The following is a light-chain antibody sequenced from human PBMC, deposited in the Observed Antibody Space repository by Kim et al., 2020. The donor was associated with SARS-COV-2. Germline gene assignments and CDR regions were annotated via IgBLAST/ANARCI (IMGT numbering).Light chain of an antibody. V-gene: IGKV3D-20*01. CDR2: DAS. CDR1: QSGSSSY. Sequence: LSPGERATLSCGASQSGSSSYLAWYQQEPGLAPRLLIYDASSRATGIPDRFSGSGSGTDFTLTISRLEPEDFAVYYCQQYGSSRTFGQGTKVDIK. CDR3: QQYGSSRT. J-gene: IGKJ1*01.